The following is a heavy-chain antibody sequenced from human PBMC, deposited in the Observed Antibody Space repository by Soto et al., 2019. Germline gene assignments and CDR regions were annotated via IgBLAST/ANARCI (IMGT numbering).Heavy chain of an antibody. CDR3: ARDARPPKYCSSTSCYWFPDAFDI. CDR1: GFTYINYA. CDR2: IGTSGGT. V-gene: IGHV3-23*01. Sequence: PGGSLRLSCAASGFTYINYAMSWVRQAPGKGLEWVSTIGTSGGTYYPDSVRGRFTISRDNSRNTLYLQMNSLRPEDTAVYYCARDARPPKYCSSTSCYWFPDAFDIWGQGTMVTVSS. D-gene: IGHD2-2*01. J-gene: IGHJ3*02.